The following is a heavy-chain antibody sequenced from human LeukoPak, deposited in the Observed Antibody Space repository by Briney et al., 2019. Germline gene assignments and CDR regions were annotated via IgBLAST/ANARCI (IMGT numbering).Heavy chain of an antibody. V-gene: IGHV4-61*01. CDR3: ARAVQLERPPPLIGYYYMDV. CDR1: GFTISSGSYC. D-gene: IGHD1-1*01. Sequence: SETLSLTCTASGFTISSGSYCWSWLRPPPGKELEWIVYIYYSGSNNYNPPLKSRVPISVDTSKNQFSLKLSSVTAGDTAVYYCARAVQLERPPPLIGYYYMDVWGKGTTVTVSS. J-gene: IGHJ6*03. CDR2: IYYSGSN.